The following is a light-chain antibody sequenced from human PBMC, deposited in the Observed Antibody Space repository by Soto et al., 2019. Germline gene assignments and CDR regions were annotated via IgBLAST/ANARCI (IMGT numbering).Light chain of an antibody. Sequence: DFQMTQSPSSLSASVGDRVTITCRASQTIIRYLNWYQQKPGRAPNLLIYAASSLHTGVPSRFSASGSGTEFTLTISSLQPEDSATYYCQQSYSTLFTFGPGTRVEIK. CDR1: QTIIRY. J-gene: IGKJ3*01. CDR3: QQSYSTLFT. CDR2: AAS. V-gene: IGKV1-39*01.